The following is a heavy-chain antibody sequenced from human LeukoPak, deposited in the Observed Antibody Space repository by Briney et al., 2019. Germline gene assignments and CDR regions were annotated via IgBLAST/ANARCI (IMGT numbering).Heavy chain of an antibody. CDR1: GFTFSSYG. D-gene: IGHD1-26*01. V-gene: IGHV3-30*18. J-gene: IGHJ6*02. CDR2: ISCDGSNK. CDR3: AKDKGGSYYYYGMDA. Sequence: GRSLRLSCAASGFTFSSYGMHWVRQAPGKGLEWVAVISCDGSNKYYADSVKGRFTISRDNSKNTLYLQMNSLRAEDTAVYYCAKDKGGSYYYYGMDAWGQGTTVTVSS.